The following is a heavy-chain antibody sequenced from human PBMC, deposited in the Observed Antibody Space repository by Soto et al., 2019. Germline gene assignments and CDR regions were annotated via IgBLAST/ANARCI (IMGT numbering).Heavy chain of an antibody. D-gene: IGHD6-19*01. V-gene: IGHV3-74*01. J-gene: IGHJ6*02. Sequence: PGGSLRLSCAASGFTFSSYWMHWVRQAPGKGLVWVSRINSDGSSTSYADSVKGRFTISRDNAKNTLYLQMNSLRAEDTAVYYCARDFRGLVAVAGTYYYYYYGMDVWGQGTTVTVSS. CDR1: GFTFSSYW. CDR3: ARDFRGLVAVAGTYYYYYYGMDV. CDR2: INSDGSST.